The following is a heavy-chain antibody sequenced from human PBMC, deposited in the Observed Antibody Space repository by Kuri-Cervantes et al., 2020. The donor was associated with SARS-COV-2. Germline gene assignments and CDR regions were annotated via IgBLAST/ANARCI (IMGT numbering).Heavy chain of an antibody. CDR1: GFTFSSYA. Sequence: GGSLRLSCAASGFTFSSYAMHWVRQPPGKGLEWVSYISSSGSTIYYADSVKCRFTISRDNAKNSLYLQMNSLRAEDTAVYYCAIPPLFRVVHWGQGTLVTVSS. CDR2: ISSSGSTI. CDR3: AIPPLFRVVH. J-gene: IGHJ4*02. V-gene: IGHV3-48*03. D-gene: IGHD2-15*01.